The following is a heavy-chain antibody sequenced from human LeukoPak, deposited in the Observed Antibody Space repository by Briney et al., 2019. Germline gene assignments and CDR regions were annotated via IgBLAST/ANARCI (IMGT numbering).Heavy chain of an antibody. Sequence: GGSLRLSCAASGFTFSSYAMSWVRQAPGKRLEWVSAISGSGGSTYYADSVKGRFTISRDNSKNTLYLQMNSLRAEDTAVYYCPSPAYDSGGYSSYFAYWGREPWSPSPQ. J-gene: IGHJ4*02. CDR2: ISGSGGST. D-gene: IGHD3-22*01. CDR1: GFTFSSYA. CDR3: PSPAYDSGGYSSYFAY. V-gene: IGHV3-23*01.